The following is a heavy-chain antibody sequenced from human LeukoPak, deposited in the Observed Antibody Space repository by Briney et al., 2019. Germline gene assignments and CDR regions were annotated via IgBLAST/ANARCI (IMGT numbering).Heavy chain of an antibody. J-gene: IGHJ6*02. V-gene: IGHV3-48*03. CDR2: ISSSGSTI. D-gene: IGHD2-2*01. CDR3: AAKDIVVVPAPFYYYGMDV. Sequence: PGGSLRLSCAASGFTFSSYAMNWVRQAPGKGLEWVSYISSSGSTIYYADSVKGRFTISRDNAKNSLYLQMNSLRAEDTAVYYCAAKDIVVVPAPFYYYGMDVWGQGTTVTVSS. CDR1: GFTFSSYA.